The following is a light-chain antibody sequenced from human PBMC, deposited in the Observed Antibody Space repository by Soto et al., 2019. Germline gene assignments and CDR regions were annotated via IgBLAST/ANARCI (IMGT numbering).Light chain of an antibody. V-gene: IGLV2-14*01. Sequence: QSALTQPASVSGSPGQSITISCTGTSSDVGGYNYVSWYQQHPGKAPKLMIFDVSNRPSGVSNRFSGTKSGNTASLTISGLQAEDEADYSCSSYTSNNTPYVFGTGTKVTVL. CDR1: SSDVGGYNY. CDR3: SSYTSNNTPYV. J-gene: IGLJ1*01. CDR2: DVS.